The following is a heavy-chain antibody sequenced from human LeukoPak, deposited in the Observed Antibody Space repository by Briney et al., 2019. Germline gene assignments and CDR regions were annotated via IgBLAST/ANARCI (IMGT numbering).Heavy chain of an antibody. CDR1: GGSISSYY. J-gene: IGHJ4*02. V-gene: IGHV4-59*01. D-gene: IGHD5-12*01. Sequence: KPSETLSLTCTVSGGSISSYYWSWIRQPPGKGLEWIGYIYYSGSTNYHPSLKSRVTISVDTSKNQFSLKLSSVTAADTAVYYCARGPVAAITHFDYWGQGTLVTVSS. CDR3: ARGPVAAITHFDY. CDR2: IYYSGST.